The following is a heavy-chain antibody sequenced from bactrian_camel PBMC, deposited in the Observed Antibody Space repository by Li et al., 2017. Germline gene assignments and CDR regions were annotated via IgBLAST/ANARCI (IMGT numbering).Heavy chain of an antibody. Sequence: HVQLVESGGGLVQPGGSLRLSCATSGFTFSSYTMYWVRQAPGKGLEWVSTINYNGATTYYADSVKGRFTISRDNAENTVYQQLNSLNTDDMAIYYCGNVVVPFGMWYATNYWGQGTQVTVS. CDR2: INYNGATT. V-gene: IGHV3S1*01. J-gene: IGHJ4*01. D-gene: IGHD2*01. CDR3: GNVVVPFGMWYATNY. CDR1: GFTFSSYT.